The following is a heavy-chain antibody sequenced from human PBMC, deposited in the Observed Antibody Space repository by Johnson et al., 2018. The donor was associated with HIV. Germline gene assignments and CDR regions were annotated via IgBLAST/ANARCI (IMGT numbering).Heavy chain of an antibody. Sequence: EQLVESGGGVVQPGGSLRLSCAASGFIFSSYWMTWVRQAPGKGLEWVANIKQDGSEKYYVDSVKGRLTISRDNAKNSLYLQMNSLRAEDTAVYYCARANGQLGGAFDIWGQGTMVTVSS. J-gene: IGHJ3*02. CDR2: IKQDGSEK. CDR3: ARANGQLGGAFDI. CDR1: GFIFSSYW. V-gene: IGHV3-7*05. D-gene: IGHD6-6*01.